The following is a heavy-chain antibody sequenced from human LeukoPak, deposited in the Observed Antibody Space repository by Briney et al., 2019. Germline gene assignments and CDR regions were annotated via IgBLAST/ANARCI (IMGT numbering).Heavy chain of an antibody. CDR3: ARQGFYYGSGTDFHH. V-gene: IGHV4-39*01. CDR2: IYYSGNT. D-gene: IGHD3-10*01. Sequence: SETLSLTCIVSGGSISSTDYYWGWIRQPPGKGLEWIGNIYYSGNTYYNPSLKSRVTISVDTSKNQFSLKLRSVTAAATAVNYCARQGFYYGSGTDFHHWGQGTLVTVSS. J-gene: IGHJ1*01. CDR1: GGSISSTDYY.